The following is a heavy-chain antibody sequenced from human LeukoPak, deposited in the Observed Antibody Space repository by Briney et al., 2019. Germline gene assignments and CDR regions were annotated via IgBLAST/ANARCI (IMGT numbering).Heavy chain of an antibody. J-gene: IGHJ4*02. CDR3: AREIVSEVAGKFDY. V-gene: IGHV3-48*03. D-gene: IGHD6-19*01. CDR1: GFNFRSYE. Sequence: GGSLRLSCAASGFNFRSYEMNWVRQAPGKGLEWVAYISNTDETRTYADSVKGRFTISRDNAKNSLHLEMNSLRAEDTAVYYCAREIVSEVAGKFDYCGQGTLVTVSS. CDR2: ISNTDETR.